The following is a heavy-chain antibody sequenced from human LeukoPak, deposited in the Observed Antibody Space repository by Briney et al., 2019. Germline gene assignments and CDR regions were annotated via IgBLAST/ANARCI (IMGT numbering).Heavy chain of an antibody. CDR3: AKPLVVVPAAIPPC. J-gene: IGHJ4*02. CDR1: GFTFSSYW. V-gene: IGHV3-7*03. D-gene: IGHD2-2*01. CDR2: IKTDGSEK. Sequence: GGSLRLSCAASGFTFSSYWMSWVRHVPGKGLEWVANIKTDGSEKYYLDSVKGRFTISRDNSKNTLYLQMNSLRAEDTAVYYCAKPLVVVPAAIPPCWGQGTLVTVSS.